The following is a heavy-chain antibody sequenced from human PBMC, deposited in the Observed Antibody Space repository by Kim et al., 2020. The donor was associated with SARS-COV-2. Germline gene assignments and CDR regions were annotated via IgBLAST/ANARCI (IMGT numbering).Heavy chain of an antibody. D-gene: IGHD2-15*01. V-gene: IGHV3-7*01. Sequence: GGSLRLSCVASGFMFSNYYMGWVRQAPGEGLEWVANIKEDGGAALYVDSVKGRFTISRDNAKNLLFLQMNSLRAEDTGVYYCAKTIGRADINLDYWGQGT. J-gene: IGHJ4*02. CDR3: AKTIGRADINLDY. CDR2: IKEDGGAA. CDR1: GFMFSNYY.